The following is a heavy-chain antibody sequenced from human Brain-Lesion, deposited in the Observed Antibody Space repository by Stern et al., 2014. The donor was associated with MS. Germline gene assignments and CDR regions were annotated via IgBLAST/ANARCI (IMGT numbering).Heavy chain of an antibody. CDR3: ARDQRGITIFGVVTDYYYLGMDV. V-gene: IGHV1-2*02. CDR1: GYIFTGYY. CDR2: INLNTGGT. D-gene: IGHD3-3*01. Sequence: VQLVQSGAEVKKPGASVKVSCKTSGYIFTGYYIHWVRQAPGQGLEWMAWINLNTGGTKYAQNFQGRVTMSRDTSISTAYVELSSLTSDDTAVYYCARDQRGITIFGVVTDYYYLGMDVWGQGTTVTVSS. J-gene: IGHJ6*02.